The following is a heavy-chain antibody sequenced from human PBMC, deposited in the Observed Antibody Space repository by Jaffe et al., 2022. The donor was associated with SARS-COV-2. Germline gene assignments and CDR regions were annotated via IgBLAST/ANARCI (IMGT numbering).Heavy chain of an antibody. CDR2: IYYSGST. CDR3: ARSIGVVIIVDYYYGMDV. V-gene: IGHV4-39*01. CDR1: GGSISSSSYY. Sequence: QLQLQESGPGLVKPSETLSLTCTVSGGSISSSSYYWGWIRQPPGKGLEWIGSIYYSGSTYYNPSLKSRVTISVDTSKNQFSLKLSSVTAADTAVYYCARSIGVVIIVDYYYGMDVWGQGTTVTVSS. D-gene: IGHD3-3*01. J-gene: IGHJ6*02.